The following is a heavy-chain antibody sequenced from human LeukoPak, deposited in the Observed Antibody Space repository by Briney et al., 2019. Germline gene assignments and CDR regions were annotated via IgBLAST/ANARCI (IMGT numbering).Heavy chain of an antibody. J-gene: IGHJ5*02. CDR3: ARHVGYFWFDP. Sequence: PSETLSLTCTVSGGFISSSSYYWGWIRQPPGKGLEWIGSIYYSGSTYYNPSLKSRVTISVDTSKNQFSLKLSSVTAADTAVYYCARHVGYFWFDPWGQGTLVTVSS. CDR1: GGFISSSSYY. CDR2: IYYSGST. D-gene: IGHD6-25*01. V-gene: IGHV4-39*01.